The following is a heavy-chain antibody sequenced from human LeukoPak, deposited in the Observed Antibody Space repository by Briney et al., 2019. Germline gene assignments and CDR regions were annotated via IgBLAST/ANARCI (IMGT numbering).Heavy chain of an antibody. V-gene: IGHV3-23*01. D-gene: IGHD2-15*01. Sequence: GGSLRLSCAASGITFSSYGMSRVRQAPGKGLEWVSSISSTGGTTYYADSVKGRFTISRDNSKNTLYLQMNSLRAEDTAVYYCAKDCSGGSCYSSWGQGTLVTVSS. J-gene: IGHJ4*02. CDR2: ISSTGGTT. CDR1: GITFSSYG. CDR3: AKDCSGGSCYSS.